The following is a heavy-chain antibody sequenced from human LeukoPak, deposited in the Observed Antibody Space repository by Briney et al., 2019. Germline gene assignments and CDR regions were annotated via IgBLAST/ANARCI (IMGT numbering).Heavy chain of an antibody. Sequence: PSETLCLTCAVYGGSFSGYYWSWIRQPPGKGLEWIGEINHSGSTNYNPSLKSRLTISVDTSKNQFSLKLTSVTAADTAVYYCASTPPYYYYYMDVWGKGTTVTVSS. CDR3: ASTPPYYYYYMDV. V-gene: IGHV4-34*09. CDR1: GGSFSGYY. CDR2: INHSGST. J-gene: IGHJ6*03.